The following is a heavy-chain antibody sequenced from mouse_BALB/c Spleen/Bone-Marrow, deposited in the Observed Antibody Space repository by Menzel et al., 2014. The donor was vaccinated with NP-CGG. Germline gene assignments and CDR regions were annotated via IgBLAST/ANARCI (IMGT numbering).Heavy chain of an antibody. D-gene: IGHD1-2*01. J-gene: IGHJ4*01. CDR1: GLNIRDTY. Sequence: VQLQQSGAELVKPGASVKLSCTVSGLNIRDTYMHWVKQRPEQGLEWNGRIDPANGNTKYDPKFQGKATITADTSSNTAYPQLSSLTSEDTAVYYCASATTATFYAMDYWGQGTSVTVSS. CDR2: IDPANGNT. CDR3: ASATTATFYAMDY. V-gene: IGHV14-3*02.